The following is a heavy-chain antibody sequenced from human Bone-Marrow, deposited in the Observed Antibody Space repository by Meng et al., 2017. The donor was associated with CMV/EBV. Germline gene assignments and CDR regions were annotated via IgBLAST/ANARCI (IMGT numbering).Heavy chain of an antibody. D-gene: IGHD3-10*01. CDR2: IRYDGSNK. CDR1: GFTFSSYS. CDR3: AKDYMFDY. J-gene: IGHJ4*02. V-gene: IGHV3-30*02. Sequence: GESLKISCAASGFTFSSYSMNWVRQAPGKGLEWVAFIRYDGSNKYYADSVKGRFTISRDNSKNTLYLQMNSLRAEDTAVYYCAKDYMFDYWGQGTLVTVSS.